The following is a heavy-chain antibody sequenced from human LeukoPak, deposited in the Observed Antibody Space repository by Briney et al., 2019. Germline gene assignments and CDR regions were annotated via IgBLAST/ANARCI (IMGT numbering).Heavy chain of an antibody. Sequence: SETLSLTCTVSGGSISSYYWSWIRQPAGKGLEWIGRIYTSGSTNYNPSLKSRVTMSVDTSKNHFSLKLSSVTAADTAVYYCAREKETTVKYYYYYYMDVWGKGTTVTVSS. J-gene: IGHJ6*03. CDR1: GGSISSYY. CDR3: AREKETTVKYYYYYYMDV. V-gene: IGHV4-4*07. CDR2: IYTSGST. D-gene: IGHD4-11*01.